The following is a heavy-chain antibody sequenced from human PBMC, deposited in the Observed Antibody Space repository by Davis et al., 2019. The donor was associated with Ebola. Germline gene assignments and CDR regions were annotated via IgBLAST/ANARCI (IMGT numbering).Heavy chain of an antibody. V-gene: IGHV3-74*01. D-gene: IGHD2-2*01. CDR1: GFTFDDYA. CDR3: ARGDCSSTSCYAGGDY. CDR2: INSDGSST. Sequence: HTGGSLRLSCAASGFTFDDYAMHWVRQAPGKGLVWVSRINSDGSSTSYADSVKGRFTISRDNAKNTLYLQMNSLRAEDTAVYYCARGDCSSTSCYAGGDYWGQGTLVTVSS. J-gene: IGHJ4*02.